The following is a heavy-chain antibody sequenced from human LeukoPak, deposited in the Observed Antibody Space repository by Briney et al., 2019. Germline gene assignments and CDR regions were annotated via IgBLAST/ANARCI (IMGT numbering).Heavy chain of an antibody. J-gene: IGHJ4*02. D-gene: IGHD2-2*01. V-gene: IGHV4-59*01. Sequence: PSETLSLTCTVSGGSISHYYWSWIRQPPGKGLEWIGDIHYSGSTNYNPSLKSRVTISVDTSKNQFSLKLSSVSAADTAVYSCARRLPAGYFDYWGQGTLVTVSS. CDR1: GGSISHYY. CDR3: ARRLPAGYFDY. CDR2: IHYSGST.